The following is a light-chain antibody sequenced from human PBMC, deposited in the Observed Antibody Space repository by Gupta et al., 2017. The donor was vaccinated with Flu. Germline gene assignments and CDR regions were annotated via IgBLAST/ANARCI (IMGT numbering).Light chain of an antibody. Sequence: QLVLTQSPSASASLGASVKLTCTLSSGHISYAIAWHQQQPERGPRYLLKVNSDGSHTKGDGIPDRFSGSSSGAERYLTISSLQSEDEADYYCQTWGTGVWMFGGGTKLTVL. J-gene: IGLJ3*02. CDR2: VNSDGSH. CDR3: QTWGTGVWM. V-gene: IGLV4-69*01. CDR1: SGHISYA.